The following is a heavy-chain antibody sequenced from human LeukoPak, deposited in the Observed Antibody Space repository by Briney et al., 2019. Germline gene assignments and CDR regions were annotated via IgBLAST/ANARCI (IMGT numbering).Heavy chain of an antibody. CDR3: AREPFKYMDV. CDR1: GGSISSRS. Sequence: SETLSLTCTVSGGSISSRSCCWGRQPPGKGLEWIGYIYYSGSTNYNPSLKSRVTISVDTSKNQFSLKLSSVTAADTAVYYCAREPFKYMDVWGKGTTVTVSS. CDR2: IYYSGST. J-gene: IGHJ6*03. V-gene: IGHV4-59*11.